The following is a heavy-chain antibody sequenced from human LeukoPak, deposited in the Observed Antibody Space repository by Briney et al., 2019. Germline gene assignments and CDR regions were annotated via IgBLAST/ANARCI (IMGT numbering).Heavy chain of an antibody. J-gene: IGHJ4*02. D-gene: IGHD3-16*01. CDR2: IYYTGST. CDR3: AKGILWGYFDY. Sequence: PSQTLSLTCTVSGGSISSGDYYWSWIRQPPGKGLEWIGYIYYTGSTYYNPSLKSRVTISVDTSKNQFSLKLSSVTAADTAVYYCAKGILWGYFDYWGQGTLVTVSS. CDR1: GGSISSGDYY. V-gene: IGHV4-30-4*01.